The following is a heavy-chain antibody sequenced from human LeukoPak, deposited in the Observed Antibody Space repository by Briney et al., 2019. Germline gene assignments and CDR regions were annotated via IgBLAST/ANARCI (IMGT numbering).Heavy chain of an antibody. V-gene: IGHV4-59*08. CDR2: IYYSGST. Sequence: SETLSLTCTVSGGSISSYYWSWIRQPPGKGLEWIGYIYYSGSTNYNPSLKSRATISVDTSKNQFSLRLSSVTAADTAVYLCARYVVYGSGKYYFDYWGQGSLVTVSS. J-gene: IGHJ4*02. CDR3: ARYVVYGSGKYYFDY. D-gene: IGHD3-10*01. CDR1: GGSISSYY.